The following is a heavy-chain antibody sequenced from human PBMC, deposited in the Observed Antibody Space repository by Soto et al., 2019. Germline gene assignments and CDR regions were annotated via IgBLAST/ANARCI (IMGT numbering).Heavy chain of an antibody. D-gene: IGHD3-10*01. J-gene: IGHJ6*02. CDR2: IWYDGSNK. CDR1: GFTFSSYG. CDR3: ARGTGHRFGELLYYYYGMDV. V-gene: IGHV3-33*01. Sequence: GGSLRLSCAASGFTFSSYGMHWVRQAPGKGLEWVAVIWYDGSNKYYADSVKGRFTISRDNSKNTLYLQMTSLRAEDTAVYYCARGTGHRFGELLYYYYGMDVWGQGTTVTVSS.